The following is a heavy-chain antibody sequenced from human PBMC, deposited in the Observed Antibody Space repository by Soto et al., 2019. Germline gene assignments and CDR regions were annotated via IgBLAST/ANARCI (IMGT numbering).Heavy chain of an antibody. CDR2: IGGGGGST. Sequence: EVQLLESGGGLVQPGGSLRLSCAASGFTFSHFAMSWVRQAPGKGLEWVSAIGGGGGSTYYADSVKGRFTISRDNSKNTLYLQVNGLRAEDTALYYCAKTAEAVAGTVFGFWGQGTLVTVSS. D-gene: IGHD6-19*01. J-gene: IGHJ4*02. CDR3: AKTAEAVAGTVFGF. V-gene: IGHV3-23*01. CDR1: GFTFSHFA.